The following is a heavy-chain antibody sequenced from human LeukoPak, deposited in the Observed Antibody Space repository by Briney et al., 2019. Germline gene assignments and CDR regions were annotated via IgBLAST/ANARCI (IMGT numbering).Heavy chain of an antibody. D-gene: IGHD5-12*01. Sequence: PGGSLRLSCAASGFTFSSYSMNWVRQAPGKGLEWVSSISSSSSYIYYADSVKGRFTISRDNAKNSLYLQMNSLRAEDTAVYYCAREHRGYSGYDYFLDYWGQGTLVTVSS. CDR2: ISSSSSYI. CDR3: AREHRGYSGYDYFLDY. J-gene: IGHJ4*02. CDR1: GFTFSSYS. V-gene: IGHV3-21*01.